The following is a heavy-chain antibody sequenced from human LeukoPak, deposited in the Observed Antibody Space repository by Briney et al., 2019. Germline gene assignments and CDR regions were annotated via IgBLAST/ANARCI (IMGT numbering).Heavy chain of an antibody. D-gene: IGHD6-13*01. Sequence: GGSLRLSCAASGFTFSSYSMNWVRQAPGKGLEWVSSISSSSSYIYYADSVKGRFTISRDNAKNSLYLQMNSLRAEDTAVYYCAREIAAAGNDWFDPWGQGTLVTVSS. CDR3: AREIAAAGNDWFDP. CDR1: GFTFSSYS. CDR2: ISSSSSYI. J-gene: IGHJ5*02. V-gene: IGHV3-21*01.